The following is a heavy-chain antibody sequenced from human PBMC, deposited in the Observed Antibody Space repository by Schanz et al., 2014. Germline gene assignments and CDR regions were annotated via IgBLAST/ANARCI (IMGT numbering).Heavy chain of an antibody. Sequence: EVQLVESGGGLIQPGGSLRLSCAVSGFTVNTNYMSWVRQAPGKGLEWISSMYINSGSTHYADSVKGRFTISRDSARNSLYLQMSSLRAEDTAVYYCARGTPFLCDYWGQGTLVTVSS. V-gene: IGHV3-53*01. CDR1: GFTVNTNY. CDR2: MYINSGST. J-gene: IGHJ4*02. D-gene: IGHD3-16*01. CDR3: ARGTPFLCDY.